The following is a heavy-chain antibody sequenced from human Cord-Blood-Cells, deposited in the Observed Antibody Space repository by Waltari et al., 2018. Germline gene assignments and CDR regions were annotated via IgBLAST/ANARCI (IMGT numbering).Heavy chain of an antibody. Sequence: QVQLVQSGAEVTKPAYSVKVSCKASGGTFSSYAIRWVRQAPGQGLEWMGGIIPIFGTANYAQKFQGRVTITADESTSTAYMELSSLRSEDTAVYYCARDRPRHWGGAFDIWGQGTMVTVSS. CDR3: ARDRPRHWGGAFDI. J-gene: IGHJ3*02. CDR2: IIPIFGTA. D-gene: IGHD3-16*01. V-gene: IGHV1-69*01. CDR1: GGTFSSYA.